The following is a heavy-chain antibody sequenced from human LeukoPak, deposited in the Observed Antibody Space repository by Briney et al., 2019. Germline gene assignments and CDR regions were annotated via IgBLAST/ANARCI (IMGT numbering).Heavy chain of an antibody. Sequence: PGGSLRLSCAASGFIFSSYSMNWVRQAPGKGLEWVSYIDTSCSIIYYSDSVKGRFTISRDNAKNSLYLQMSSLRVEDTALYYCTRDRGYTSSFLDYWGQGNLVTVSS. D-gene: IGHD6-6*01. CDR3: TRDRGYTSSFLDY. V-gene: IGHV3-48*01. CDR2: IDTSCSII. J-gene: IGHJ4*02. CDR1: GFIFSSYS.